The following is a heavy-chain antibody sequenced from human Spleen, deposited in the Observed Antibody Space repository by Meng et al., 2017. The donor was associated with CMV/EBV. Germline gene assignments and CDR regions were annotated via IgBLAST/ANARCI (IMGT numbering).Heavy chain of an antibody. CDR1: YW. V-gene: IGHV5-51*01. J-gene: IGHJ4*02. CDR2: IYPSDSDT. CDR3: ARLQGYCGSTSCLPTTPFDL. D-gene: IGHD2-2*01. Sequence: YWIGWVSPMPGKGLEWVGIIYPSDSDTKYSPSFQGQVTISADKSISTAYLHWTGLKASDSGVYYCARLQGYCGSTSCLPTTPFDLWGQGTVVTVSS.